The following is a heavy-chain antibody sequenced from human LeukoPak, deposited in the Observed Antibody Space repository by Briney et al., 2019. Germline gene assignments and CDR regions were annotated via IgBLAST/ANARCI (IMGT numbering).Heavy chain of an antibody. CDR2: ISGSGGST. J-gene: IGHJ4*02. CDR1: GFTVSSNY. D-gene: IGHD1-14*01. V-gene: IGHV3-23*01. CDR3: AKDKYGWRTGLDY. Sequence: GGSLRLSCTASGFTVSSNYMSWVRQAPGKGLEWVSAISGSGGSTYYADSVKGRFTISRDNSKNTLYLQMNSLRAEDTAVYYCAKDKYGWRTGLDYWGQGTLVTVSS.